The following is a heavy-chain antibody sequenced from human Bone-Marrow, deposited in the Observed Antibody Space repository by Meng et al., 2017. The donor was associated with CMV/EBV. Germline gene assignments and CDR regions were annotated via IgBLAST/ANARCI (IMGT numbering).Heavy chain of an antibody. CDR3: AREISGVEGRWFDP. J-gene: IGHJ5*02. CDR1: SGSITSYD. Sequence: GSLRLSCTVSSGSITSYDWSWIRQPAGKGVEWIGRISTSGSTNYVPSLKSRVSMSVDTSKNQVSLNLTSVTAADTAVYYCAREISGVEGRWFDPWGQGNLVSVSS. V-gene: IGHV4-4*07. D-gene: IGHD3-10*01. CDR2: ISTSGST.